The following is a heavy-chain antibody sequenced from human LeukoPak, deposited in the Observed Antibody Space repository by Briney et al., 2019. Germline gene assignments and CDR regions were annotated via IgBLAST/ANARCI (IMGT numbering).Heavy chain of an antibody. V-gene: IGHV4-61*02. CDR3: ARELGGDYGDLQPFDY. J-gene: IGHJ4*02. D-gene: IGHD4-17*01. CDR1: GGSISSGSYY. Sequence: SQTLSLTCTVSGGSISSGSYYWSWIRQPAGKGLEWIGRIYTSGSTNYNPSLKSRVTISVDTSKNQFSLKLSSVTAADTAVYYCARELGGDYGDLQPFDYWGQGTLVTVSS. CDR2: IYTSGST.